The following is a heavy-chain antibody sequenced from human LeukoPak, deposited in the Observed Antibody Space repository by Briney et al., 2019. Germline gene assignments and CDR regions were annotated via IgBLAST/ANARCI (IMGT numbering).Heavy chain of an antibody. J-gene: IGHJ3*02. CDR1: GGSFSSYY. CDR2: IDHSGST. D-gene: IGHD2-15*01. Sequence: SETLSLTCTVSGGSFSSYYWTWIRQPPGKGLEWIGYIDHSGSTNYNPSLKSRVTISSDTSKNQFSLELSSVTAADTAVYYCARDAQGGAFDIWGQGTMVTVSS. V-gene: IGHV4-59*01. CDR3: ARDAQGGAFDI.